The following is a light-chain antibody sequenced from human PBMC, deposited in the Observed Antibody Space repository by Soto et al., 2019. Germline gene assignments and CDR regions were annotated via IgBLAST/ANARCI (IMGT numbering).Light chain of an antibody. V-gene: IGKV4-1*01. Sequence: DIVMTQSPDSLAVSLGERATIDCKSSQTVLHSSNNKNYLAWYQHKPGQPPKLLIYWASTRESGVPDRFSGSGSGTDFTLTISSLQAEDVAVYYCQQYYETLPLTFGGGTKVEIK. CDR2: WAS. CDR1: QTVLHSSNNKNY. J-gene: IGKJ4*01. CDR3: QQYYETLPLT.